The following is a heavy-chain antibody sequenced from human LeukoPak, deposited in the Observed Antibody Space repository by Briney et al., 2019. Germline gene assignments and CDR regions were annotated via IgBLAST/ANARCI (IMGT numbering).Heavy chain of an antibody. D-gene: IGHD3-9*01. Sequence: GGSLRLSCAVSGFTVRNNYMSWVRQAPGRGLMWVSVIYIDGRTSYADSVKGRFTISRDSSKNTLFLQMDSLTAEDTAVYYCARDMSETLTHYYYPLGYDYWGQGTLVTVSS. CDR1: GFTVRNNY. CDR2: IYIDGRT. J-gene: IGHJ4*02. CDR3: ARDMSETLTHYYYPLGYDY. V-gene: IGHV3-66*01.